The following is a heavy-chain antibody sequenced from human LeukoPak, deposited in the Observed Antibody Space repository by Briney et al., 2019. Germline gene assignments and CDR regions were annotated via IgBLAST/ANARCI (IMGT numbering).Heavy chain of an antibody. Sequence: SETLSLTCTVSGGSISSYYWSWIRQPPGKGLEWIGCIYYSGSTNYNPSLKSRVTISVDTSKNHFSLKLSSVTAADTAVYYCARASSGWDPFDYWGQGTLVTVSS. CDR3: ARASSGWDPFDY. J-gene: IGHJ4*02. V-gene: IGHV4-59*01. D-gene: IGHD6-19*01. CDR1: GGSISSYY. CDR2: IYYSGST.